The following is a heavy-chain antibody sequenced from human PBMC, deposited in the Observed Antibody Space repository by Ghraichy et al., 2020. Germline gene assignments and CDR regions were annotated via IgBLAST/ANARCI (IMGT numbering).Heavy chain of an antibody. CDR2: IYYSGST. J-gene: IGHJ4*02. Sequence: SQTLSLTCTVSGGSISSYYWSWIRQPPGKGLEWIGYIYYSGSTNYNPSLKSRVTISVDTSKNQFSLKLSSVTAADTAVYYCARDGGNSYFDYWGQGTLVTVSS. CDR1: GGSISSYY. V-gene: IGHV4-59*01. D-gene: IGHD4-23*01. CDR3: ARDGGNSYFDY.